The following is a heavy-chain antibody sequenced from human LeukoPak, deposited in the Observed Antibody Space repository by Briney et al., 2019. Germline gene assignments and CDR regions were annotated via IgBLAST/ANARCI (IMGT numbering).Heavy chain of an antibody. CDR3: ARVGSGWIFKFDY. Sequence: SETLSLTCTVSGDSISTSNSYWGWIRQPPGKGLEWIGSIYYSGNTYYNASLKSRVTISVDTSKNQFSLKLSSVTAADTAVYYCARVGSGWIFKFDYWGQGTLVTVSS. CDR2: IYYSGNT. J-gene: IGHJ4*02. CDR1: GDSISTSNSY. D-gene: IGHD6-19*01. V-gene: IGHV4-39*07.